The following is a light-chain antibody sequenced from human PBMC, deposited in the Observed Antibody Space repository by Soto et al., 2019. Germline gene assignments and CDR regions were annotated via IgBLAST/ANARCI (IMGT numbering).Light chain of an antibody. CDR3: QQYNNWLAT. CDR1: QGISSY. V-gene: IGKV1-9*01. J-gene: IGKJ4*01. Sequence: DIQLTQSPSFLSASLGDRVTITCRASQGISSYLAWYQQKPGKAPKLLIYAASSLQSGVPSRFSGSGSGTEFTLTISSLQSEDFAVYYCQQYNNWLATFGGGTKVDIK. CDR2: AAS.